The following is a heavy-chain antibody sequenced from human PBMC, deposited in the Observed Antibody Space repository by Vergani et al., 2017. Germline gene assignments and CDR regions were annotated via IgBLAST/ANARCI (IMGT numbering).Heavy chain of an antibody. CDR2: IYYSGST. D-gene: IGHD2-21*02. Sequence: QVQLQESGPGLVKPSETLSLTCTVSGGSVSSGSYYWSWIRQPPGKGLEWIGYIYYSGSTNYNPSLKSRVTISVDTSKNQFSLKLSSVTAADTAVYYCARDPRGYGGDPEDYYYGMDVWGQGTTVTVSS. J-gene: IGHJ6*02. CDR1: GGSVSSGSYY. V-gene: IGHV4-61*01. CDR3: ARDPRGYGGDPEDYYYGMDV.